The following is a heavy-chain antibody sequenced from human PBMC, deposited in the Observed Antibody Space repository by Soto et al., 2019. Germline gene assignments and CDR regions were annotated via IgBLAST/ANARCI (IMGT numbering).Heavy chain of an antibody. D-gene: IGHD6-6*01. Sequence: PGGSLRLSCAASGFTFSGSAMHWVRQASGKGLEWVGRIRSKANSYATAYAASVKGRFTISRDDSKNTAYLQMNSLKTEDTAVYYCTSPSRGEYSSSSHYYYGMDVWGQGTTVTVSS. CDR2: IRSKANSYAT. CDR1: GFTFSGSA. CDR3: TSPSRGEYSSSSHYYYGMDV. V-gene: IGHV3-73*01. J-gene: IGHJ6*02.